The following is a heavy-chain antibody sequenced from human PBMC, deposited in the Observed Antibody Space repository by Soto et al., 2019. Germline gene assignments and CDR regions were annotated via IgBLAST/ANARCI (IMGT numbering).Heavy chain of an antibody. CDR2: INPNSGGT. D-gene: IGHD3-3*01. CDR1: GYTFTSYG. CDR3: ARGPIFGVVIHPFDY. V-gene: IGHV1-2*02. Sequence: ASVKVSCKASGYTFTSYGISWVRQAPGQGLEWVGWINPNSGGTNYAQKFQGRVTMTRDTSISTAYMELSRLRSDDTAVYYCARGPIFGVVIHPFDYWGQGTLVTVSS. J-gene: IGHJ4*02.